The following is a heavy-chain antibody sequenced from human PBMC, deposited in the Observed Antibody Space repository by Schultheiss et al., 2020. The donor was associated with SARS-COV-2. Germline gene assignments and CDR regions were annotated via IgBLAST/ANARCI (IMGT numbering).Heavy chain of an antibody. D-gene: IGHD3-9*01. CDR2: IYHRGST. CDR3: ARASYDILTGYSTYYYYYYMDV. V-gene: IGHV4-4*02. J-gene: IGHJ6*03. CDR1: GGSISSSNW. Sequence: SETLSLTCAVSGGSISSSNWWSWVRQPPGKGLEWIGEIYHRGSTNYNPSLKSRVSISLDKSKNQFSLRLTSVTAADTAVYYCARASYDILTGYSTYYYYYYMDVWGKGTTVTVSS.